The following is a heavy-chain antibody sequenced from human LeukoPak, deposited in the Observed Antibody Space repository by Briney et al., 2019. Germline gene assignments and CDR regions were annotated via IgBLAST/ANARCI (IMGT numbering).Heavy chain of an antibody. D-gene: IGHD6-13*01. CDR1: GGSFSGYY. J-gene: IGHJ4*02. V-gene: IGHV4-34*01. CDR3: ARSRSSWYRSLFFDY. Sequence: SETLSLTCAVYGGSFSGYYWSWIRQPPGKGLEWIGEINHSVSTNYNPSLKSRLTISVATSKNQFSMQLSSVPAAETAVYYCARSRSSWYRSLFFDYWGQGTLVTVSS. CDR2: INHSVST.